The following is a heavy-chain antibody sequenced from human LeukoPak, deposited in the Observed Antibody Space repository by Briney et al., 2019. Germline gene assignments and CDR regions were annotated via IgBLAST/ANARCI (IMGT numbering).Heavy chain of an antibody. J-gene: IGHJ4*02. CDR2: TSSDLNVK. V-gene: IGHV3-30-3*01. CDR1: GFTFRNYV. D-gene: IGHD3-10*01. CDR3: AREGYYGSGSPPSLYFDY. Sequence: PGGSLGLSCAASGFTFRNYVTHWVRQAPGKGLEWVAVTSSDLNVKLYADSVKGRFTISRDNSRSTLYLQMNSLRPEDTAIHYCAREGYYGSGSPPSLYFDYWGQGTLVTVSS.